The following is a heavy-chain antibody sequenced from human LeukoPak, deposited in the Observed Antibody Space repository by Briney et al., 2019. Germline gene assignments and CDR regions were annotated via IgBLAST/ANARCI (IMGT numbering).Heavy chain of an antibody. CDR1: GYTFTSYA. Sequence: GASVKVSCKASGYTFTSYAMHWVRQAPGQRLEWMGWINAGNGNTKYSQKFQGRVTITRDTSASTAYMELSSLRSEDTAVYYCARRRYCSGGSCYSFDYWGQGTLVTVSS. CDR2: INAGNGNT. D-gene: IGHD2-15*01. CDR3: ARRRYCSGGSCYSFDY. V-gene: IGHV1-3*01. J-gene: IGHJ4*02.